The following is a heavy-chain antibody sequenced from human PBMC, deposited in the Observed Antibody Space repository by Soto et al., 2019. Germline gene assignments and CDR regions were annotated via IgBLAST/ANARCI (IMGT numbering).Heavy chain of an antibody. CDR2: TSFDGFNQ. CDR1: GFTFRNYG. D-gene: IGHD3-10*01. Sequence: PGGSLRLSCAGSGFTFRNYGMQWVRQAPGKGLEWVALTSFDGFNQYYGKSVEGRFTISRDNSKNTLYLQMDSLRPEDSALYYCAKDGKMRTKVWFPAGYGMDVWGQGTTVTV. J-gene: IGHJ6*02. V-gene: IGHV3-30*18. CDR3: AKDGKMRTKVWFPAGYGMDV.